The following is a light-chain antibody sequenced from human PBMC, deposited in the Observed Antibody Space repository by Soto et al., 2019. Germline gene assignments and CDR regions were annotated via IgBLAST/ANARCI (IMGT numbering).Light chain of an antibody. CDR1: SSDVGGYNY. CDR3: SSSTSSSRA. V-gene: IGLV2-14*01. CDR2: DVS. Sequence: QSALTQPASVSGSPGQSITISCTGTSSDVGGYNYVSWYQQHPGKAPKLMIYDVSNRPSGVSNRFSGSKSGNTASLTISGLQAEDEADYYCSSSTSSSRAFGGGTELTVL. J-gene: IGLJ3*02.